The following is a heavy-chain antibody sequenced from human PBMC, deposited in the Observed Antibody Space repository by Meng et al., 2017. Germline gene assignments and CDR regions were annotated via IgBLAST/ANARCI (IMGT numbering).Heavy chain of an antibody. CDR3: ARGVDTANGMDV. CDR1: GFTFSSYD. J-gene: IGHJ6*02. V-gene: IGHV3-13*01. CDR2: IGTAGDT. Sequence: GESLKISCAASGFTFSSYDMRWVRQATGKGLEWVSAIGTAGDTYYPGSVKGRFTISRENAKNSLYLQMNSLRAGDTAVYYCARGVDTANGMDVWGQGTTVTVSS. D-gene: IGHD5-18*01.